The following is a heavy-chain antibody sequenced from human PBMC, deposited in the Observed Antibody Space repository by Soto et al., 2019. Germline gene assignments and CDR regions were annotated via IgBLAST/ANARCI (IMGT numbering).Heavy chain of an antibody. CDR2: ISNDGSRR. D-gene: IGHD6-13*01. V-gene: IGHV3-30*03. Sequence: QVQLVESGGGVVQPGRSLRLSCAASGFTFGNFGIHWVRQAPGKGLEWVADISNDGSRRYYADSVKGRFTISRDNSKNTLYLQMDSLRAEDTAVYFCARGCSGGTNCFYFDFWGQGILVTVYS. CDR3: ARGCSGGTNCFYFDF. CDR1: GFTFGNFG. J-gene: IGHJ4*02.